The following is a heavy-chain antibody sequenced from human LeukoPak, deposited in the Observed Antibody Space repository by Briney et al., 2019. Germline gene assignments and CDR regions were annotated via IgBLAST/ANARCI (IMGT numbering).Heavy chain of an antibody. D-gene: IGHD5-18*01. CDR2: IIPIFGTA. V-gene: IGHV1-69*05. J-gene: IGHJ3*02. Sequence: ASVKVSCKASGGTFSSYAISWVRQAPGQGFEWMGGIIPIFGTANYAQKFQGRVTITTDESTSTAYMELSSLRSEDTAVYYCARVGSFVFGYSYGSSAFDIWGQGTMVTVSS. CDR1: GGTFSSYA. CDR3: ARVGSFVFGYSYGSSAFDI.